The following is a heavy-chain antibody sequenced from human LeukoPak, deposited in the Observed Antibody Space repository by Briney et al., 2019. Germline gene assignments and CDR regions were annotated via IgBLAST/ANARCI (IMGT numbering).Heavy chain of an antibody. CDR1: GFSISDYY. CDR3: TKERRGTYYAFES. J-gene: IGHJ4*02. Sequence: GGSLRLSCDASGFSISDYYISWIRQSPGKGLEWISYITSGAGSTKYADSVKGRFTISRDEAKNSVALQLNSLRAEDTAVYYCTKERRGTYYAFESWGQGTLVTVSS. V-gene: IGHV3-11*01. CDR2: ITSGAGST. D-gene: IGHD3-16*01.